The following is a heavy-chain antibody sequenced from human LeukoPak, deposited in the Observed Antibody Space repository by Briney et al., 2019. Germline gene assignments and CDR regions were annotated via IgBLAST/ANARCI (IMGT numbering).Heavy chain of an antibody. CDR3: AKDXGLWVXAHWGDS. CDR2: ITTSDGNT. D-gene: IGHD7-27*01. Sequence: GGSLRLSCAASGFTFSSYTMSWVRQAPGKGLEWVSTITTSDGNTYYADSVKGRFTVSRDNSKNTLFLQMNSLRAEDTAVYYCAKDXGLWVXAHWGDSWGXXTXVXVSS. CDR1: GFTFSSYT. V-gene: IGHV3-23*01. J-gene: IGHJ5*01.